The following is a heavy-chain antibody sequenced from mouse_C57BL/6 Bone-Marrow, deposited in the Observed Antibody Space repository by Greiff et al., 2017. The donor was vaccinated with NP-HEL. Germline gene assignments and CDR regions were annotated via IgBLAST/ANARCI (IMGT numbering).Heavy chain of an antibody. D-gene: IGHD2-4*01. V-gene: IGHV1-61*01. CDR2: IYPSDSET. CDR1: GYTFTSYW. CDR3: AWGYYDYDRGAMDY. Sequence: QVQLQQPRAELVRPGSSVKLSCKASGYTFTSYWMDWVKQRPGQGLEWIGNIYPSDSETHYNQKFKDKATLTVDKSSSTAYMQLSSLTSEDSAVYYCAWGYYDYDRGAMDYWGQGTSVTVSS. J-gene: IGHJ4*01.